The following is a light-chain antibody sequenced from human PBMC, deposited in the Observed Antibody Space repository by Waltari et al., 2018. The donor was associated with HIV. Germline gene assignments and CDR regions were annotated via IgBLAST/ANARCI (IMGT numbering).Light chain of an antibody. CDR2: AAS. Sequence: DIQMTQSPSSLSASIGDRITVTCRASQSLNNYLNWYQHKPGQAPRLLIFAASNLHSGVPPRFSGSGSGTDFTLTISDLQPEDFATYYCQHNHSLPYTFGQGTKLEIK. V-gene: IGKV1-39*01. CDR1: QSLNNY. CDR3: QHNHSLPYT. J-gene: IGKJ2*01.